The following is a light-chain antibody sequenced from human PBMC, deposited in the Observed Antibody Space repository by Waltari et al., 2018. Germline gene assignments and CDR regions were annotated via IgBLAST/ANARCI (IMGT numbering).Light chain of an antibody. CDR3: SSYTSISTL. Sequence: QSALTQPASVSGSPGQSITISCTGTSSDVGGYNYVSWYQQHPGKAPKLMIYEVSNRPSGVSILFSCSKSSNTASLTISGLQAEDEADYYCSSYTSISTLFGGGTKLTVL. V-gene: IGLV2-14*01. CDR1: SSDVGGYNY. J-gene: IGLJ2*01. CDR2: EVS.